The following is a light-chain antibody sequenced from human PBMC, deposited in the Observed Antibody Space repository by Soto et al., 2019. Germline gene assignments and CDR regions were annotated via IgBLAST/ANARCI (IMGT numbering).Light chain of an antibody. CDR2: ASS. Sequence: DIQMTQSPSSVSASVGDRVTITCRASQDILSWLAWYQQKPGEAPRLLIYASSNLQSGVPSRFSGSGSGTDFTLTISSLQPEYFATYYCQQANSFPLTFGPGTRLDIK. CDR1: QDILSW. CDR3: QQANSFPLT. V-gene: IGKV1-12*01. J-gene: IGKJ3*01.